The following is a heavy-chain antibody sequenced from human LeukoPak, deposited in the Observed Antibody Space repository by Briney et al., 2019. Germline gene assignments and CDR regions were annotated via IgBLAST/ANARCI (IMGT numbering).Heavy chain of an antibody. CDR2: IYSGGSR. Sequence: SGGSLRLSCAASGFTVSDYYMSWVRQAPGKGLQWVSVIYSGGSRYYADSVKGRFTISRDSSKNTLYLQMNSLRAEDTAVYYCATEGRYYYDSSGTDYWGQGTLVTVSP. V-gene: IGHV3-66*01. CDR3: ATEGRYYYDSSGTDY. CDR1: GFTVSDYY. D-gene: IGHD3-22*01. J-gene: IGHJ4*02.